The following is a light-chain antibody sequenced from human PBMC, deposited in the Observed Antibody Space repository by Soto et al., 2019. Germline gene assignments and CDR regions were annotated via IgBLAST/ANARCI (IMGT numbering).Light chain of an antibody. Sequence: EIVFTQSPSTLSLSPGERATLSCRAIQSISSSYLAWYQQKPGQAPRLLIYDASSRATGIPDRFSGSASGTDFTLTISRLEPEDLGVYYCQQYNYWPPLTFGGGTKVDIK. CDR1: QSISSSY. J-gene: IGKJ4*01. CDR2: DAS. V-gene: IGKV3D-20*02. CDR3: QQYNYWPPLT.